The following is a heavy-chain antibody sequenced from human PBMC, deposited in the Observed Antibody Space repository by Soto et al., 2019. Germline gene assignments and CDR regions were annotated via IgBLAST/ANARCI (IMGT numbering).Heavy chain of an antibody. CDR3: AREVRTNTGWFWDY. V-gene: IGHV4-59*01. J-gene: IGHJ4*02. Sequence: QVQLQESGPGLVKPSEILSLTCTVSGGSIISYYWSWIRQSPEKGLEWIGYIHHSGSTLYNPSLNNRATVSLDRSNNQFSLKLTSVTAADTALYYCAREVRTNTGWFWDYWGQGTLVTVSS. D-gene: IGHD6-19*01. CDR1: GGSIISYY. CDR2: IHHSGST.